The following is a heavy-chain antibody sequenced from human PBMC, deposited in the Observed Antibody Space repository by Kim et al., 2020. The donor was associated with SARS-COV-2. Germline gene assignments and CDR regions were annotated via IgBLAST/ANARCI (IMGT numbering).Heavy chain of an antibody. V-gene: IGHV1-2*02. Sequence: KSSQKLQGRVTLTRDTSISTAYMELSRLRSDDTAVYFCARDPPSTGTSLDFWGQGTLVTVSS. CDR3: ARDPPSTGTSLDF. D-gene: IGHD1-1*01. J-gene: IGHJ4*02.